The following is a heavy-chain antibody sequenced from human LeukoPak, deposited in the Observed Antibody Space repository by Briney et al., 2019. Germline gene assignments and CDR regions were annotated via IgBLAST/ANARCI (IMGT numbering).Heavy chain of an antibody. J-gene: IGHJ6*02. CDR2: IYFSGST. CDR3: ASSSTFPRKGMDV. CDR1: GGSISSSNYY. V-gene: IGHV4-39*01. Sequence: SETLSLTCTVSGGSISSSNYYWGWIRQPPGKGLEWIGSIYFSGSTYYNPSLKSRVTISIDTSKNQFSLKVSSVTAADTAVFYCASSSTFPRKGMDVWGQGTTVTVSS. D-gene: IGHD6-13*01.